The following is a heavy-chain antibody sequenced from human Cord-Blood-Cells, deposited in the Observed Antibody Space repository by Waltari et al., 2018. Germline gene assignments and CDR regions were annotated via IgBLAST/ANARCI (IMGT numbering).Heavy chain of an antibody. CDR2: ISSSSSYI. CDR1: GFTFSSYS. V-gene: IGHV3-21*01. D-gene: IGHD3-16*01. Sequence: EVQLVESGGGLVKPGGSLRLSCAASGFTFSSYSMNWVRQAPGKGLEWVSSISSSSSYIYYADSVKGRFTISRDNAKNSLYPQMNSLRAEDTAVYYCAREVLRGDFDYWGQGTLVTVSS. CDR3: AREVLRGDFDY. J-gene: IGHJ4*02.